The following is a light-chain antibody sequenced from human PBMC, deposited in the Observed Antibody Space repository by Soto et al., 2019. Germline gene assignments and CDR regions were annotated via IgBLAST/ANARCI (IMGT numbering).Light chain of an antibody. J-gene: IGKJ1*01. CDR3: QQYGSSPWT. CDR2: GAS. Sequence: EIVLTQSPGTLSLSPGERATLSCRASQSVSSSYLAWYQQKPGQAPRPLIYGASSRAIGITDRFSGSGSGTDLTITISRLEPEDFAVYYCQQYGSSPWTFGQGNQVEIK. V-gene: IGKV3-20*01. CDR1: QSVSSSY.